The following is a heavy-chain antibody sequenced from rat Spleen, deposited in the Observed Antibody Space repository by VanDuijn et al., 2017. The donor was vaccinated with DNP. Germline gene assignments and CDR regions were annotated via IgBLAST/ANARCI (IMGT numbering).Heavy chain of an antibody. V-gene: IGHV3-3*01. CDR2: ITYSGSP. J-gene: IGHJ2*01. CDR1: GYSITSSYR. CDR3: ASSSFDY. Sequence: EVQLQESGPGLVKPSQSLSLTCSVTGYSITSSYRWNWLRKFPGNKMEWMGYITYSGSPNYNPSLRSRISITRDTSKNHFFLHLNSVTTDDTATYYCASSSFDYWGPGVMVTVSS.